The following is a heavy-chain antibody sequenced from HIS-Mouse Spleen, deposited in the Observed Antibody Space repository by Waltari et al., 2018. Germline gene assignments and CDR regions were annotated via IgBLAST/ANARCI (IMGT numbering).Heavy chain of an antibody. Sequence: QLQLQESGPGLVKPSETLSLTCTVSGGSISSSSYHLGWIRQPQGKGLEWIGSIYYSGSTYYNPSLKSRVTISVDTSKNQFSLKLSSVTAADTAVYYCAREIPYSSSWYDWYFDLWGRGTLVTVSS. D-gene: IGHD6-13*01. CDR3: AREIPYSSSWYDWYFDL. CDR2: IYYSGST. V-gene: IGHV4-39*07. J-gene: IGHJ2*01. CDR1: GGSISSSSYH.